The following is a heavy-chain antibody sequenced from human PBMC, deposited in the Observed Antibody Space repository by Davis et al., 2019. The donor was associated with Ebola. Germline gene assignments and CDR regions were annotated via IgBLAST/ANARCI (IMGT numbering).Heavy chain of an antibody. CDR1: GYTFTNYY. Sequence: SCKAFGYTFTNYYVHWVRQAPGKGLEWVAVIWYDGSNKYYADSVKGRFTISRDNSKNTLYLQMNSLRAEDTAVYYCAKDLHYNSGWGRKPLSFDYWGQGTLVTVSS. V-gene: IGHV3-33*06. D-gene: IGHD6-19*01. CDR3: AKDLHYNSGWGRKPLSFDY. CDR2: IWYDGSNK. J-gene: IGHJ4*02.